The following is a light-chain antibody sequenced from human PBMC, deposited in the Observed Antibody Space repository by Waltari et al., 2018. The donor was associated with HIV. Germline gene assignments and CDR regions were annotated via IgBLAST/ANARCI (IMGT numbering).Light chain of an antibody. V-gene: IGLV3-9*02. CDR3: QVWDTTTV. CDR1: NIGYKS. J-gene: IGLJ2*01. Sequence: SYELTQPLSVSVALGQTARITCGGKNIGYKSVHWHQQKTGQAPVLVIYNDKYRPSGIPERFSGSKSGNTATLTITGAQAGDEADYFCQVWDTTTVFGGGTNLTVL. CDR2: NDK.